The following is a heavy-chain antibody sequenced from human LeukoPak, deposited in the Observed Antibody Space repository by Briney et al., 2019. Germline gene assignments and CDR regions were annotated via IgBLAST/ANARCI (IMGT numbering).Heavy chain of an antibody. CDR3: ARSRWDGYSYGYYYYGMDV. J-gene: IGHJ6*02. Sequence: PSETLSLTCTVSGGSISSYYWSWIRQPPGKGLEWIGYIYYSGSTNYNPSLKSRVTISVDTSKNQSSLKLSSVTAADTAVYYCARSRWDGYSYGYYYYGMDVWGQGTTVTVSS. D-gene: IGHD5-18*01. V-gene: IGHV4-59*01. CDR1: GGSISSYY. CDR2: IYYSGST.